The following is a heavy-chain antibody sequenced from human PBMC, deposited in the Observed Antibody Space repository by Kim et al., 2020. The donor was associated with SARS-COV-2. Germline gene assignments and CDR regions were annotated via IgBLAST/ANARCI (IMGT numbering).Heavy chain of an antibody. CDR1: GGSISSGGYY. CDR3: ARERGDYADQGWFDP. CDR2: IYYSGST. Sequence: SETLSLTCTVSGGSISSGGYYWSWIRQHPGKGLEWIGYIYYSGSTYYNPSLKSRVTISVDTSKNQFSLKLSSVTAADTAVYYCARERGDYADQGWFDPWGQGTLVTVSS. J-gene: IGHJ5*02. D-gene: IGHD4-17*01. V-gene: IGHV4-31*03.